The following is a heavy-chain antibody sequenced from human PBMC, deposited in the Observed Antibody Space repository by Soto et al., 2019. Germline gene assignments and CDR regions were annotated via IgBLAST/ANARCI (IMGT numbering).Heavy chain of an antibody. J-gene: IGHJ4*02. CDR3: ARVGQTDGLFDY. Sequence: SVKVSCKASGGTFSSYGISWVRQAPGQGLEWMGGIIPIFGTANYAQKFQGRVTITADESTSTAYMELSSLRSEDTAVYYCARVGQTDGLFDYWGQGTLVTVSS. V-gene: IGHV1-69*13. CDR1: GGTFSSYG. CDR2: IIPIFGTA. D-gene: IGHD3-16*01.